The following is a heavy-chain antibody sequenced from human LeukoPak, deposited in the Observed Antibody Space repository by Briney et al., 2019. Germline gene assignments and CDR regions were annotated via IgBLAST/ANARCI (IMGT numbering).Heavy chain of an antibody. Sequence: PSQTLSLTCTVSDGSISSAGYYWSWIRQPPGKGLEWIGYISHSGSTYYNPSLKSRVTISVDRSKNQFSLKLSSVTAADTAIYYCTRWADSWGQGTLVTVSS. J-gene: IGHJ4*02. CDR2: ISHSGST. CDR3: TRWADS. V-gene: IGHV4-30-2*01. CDR1: DGSISSAGYY.